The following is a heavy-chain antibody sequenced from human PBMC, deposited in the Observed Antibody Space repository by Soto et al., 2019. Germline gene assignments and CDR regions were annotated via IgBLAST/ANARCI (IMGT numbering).Heavy chain of an antibody. J-gene: IGHJ4*02. V-gene: IGHV4-34*01. CDR3: ARYTRIHLWFHSHFDY. CDR1: GGSFSGYS. Sequence: QVQLQQWGAGLLKPSETLSLTCAVYGGSFSGYSWSWIRQPPGKGLEWGGEINHSGSAHYNPSLKSRVTISVHTPKNQFSLKLSSVPAADTAGYYCARYTRIHLWFHSHFDYWGQGILVTVSS. CDR2: INHSGSA. D-gene: IGHD5-18*01.